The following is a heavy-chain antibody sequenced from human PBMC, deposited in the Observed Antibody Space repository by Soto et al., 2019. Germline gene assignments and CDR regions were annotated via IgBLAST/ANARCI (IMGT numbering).Heavy chain of an antibody. V-gene: IGHV1-8*01. Sequence: AASVKVSCTASGYSYTSYDINWVRQATGQGLEWMGWMNPNSGNTGYAQKFQGRVTMTRNTSISTAYMELSSLRSEDTAVYYCARGAGGVLRYFDWLPPVHRHFDYWGQGTLVTVSS. J-gene: IGHJ4*02. CDR2: MNPNSGNT. CDR1: GYSYTSYD. D-gene: IGHD3-9*01. CDR3: ARGAGGVLRYFDWLPPVHRHFDY.